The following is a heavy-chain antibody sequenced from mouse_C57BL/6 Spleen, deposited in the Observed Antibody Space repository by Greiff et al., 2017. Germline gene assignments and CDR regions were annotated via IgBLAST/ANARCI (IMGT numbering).Heavy chain of an antibody. D-gene: IGHD3-2*02. CDR3: ARGTAQARCDY. V-gene: IGHV1-69*01. J-gene: IGHJ2*01. Sequence: QVQLKQPVAELVMPGASVKLSCKASGYTFTSYWMHWVKQRPGHGLEWIGEIDPSDSYTNYNQKFKGKSTLTVDKSSSTAYMQLSSLTSEDSAVYYCARGTAQARCDYWGQGTTLTVSS. CDR2: IDPSDSYT. CDR1: GYTFTSYW.